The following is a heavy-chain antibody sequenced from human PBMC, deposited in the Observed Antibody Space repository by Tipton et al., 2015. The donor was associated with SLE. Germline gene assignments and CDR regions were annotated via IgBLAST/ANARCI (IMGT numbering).Heavy chain of an antibody. CDR3: ARGGSSWPDAFDF. V-gene: IGHV4-39*07. J-gene: IGHJ3*01. CDR1: GGSISSSSYY. CDR2: IYYSGST. D-gene: IGHD6-13*01. Sequence: TLSLTCTVSGGSISSSSYYWGWIRQPPGKGLEWIGSIYYSGSTNYNPSLKSRVTISVDTSKNQFSLKLSSVTAADTAVYYCARGGSSWPDAFDFWGQGPRVPFSS.